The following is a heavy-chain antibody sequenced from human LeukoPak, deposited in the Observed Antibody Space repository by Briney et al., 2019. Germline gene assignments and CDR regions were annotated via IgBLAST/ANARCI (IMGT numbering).Heavy chain of an antibody. CDR3: ARGQGTVTTH. V-gene: IGHV4-34*01. J-gene: IGHJ4*02. CDR1: GGSFSGYY. Sequence: SETLSLTCAVSGGSFSGYYWTWIRQPPGKGLEWIGEINHSGSANYNPSLKSRVTISLDTSKNQFSLNLSSVTAADTAVYYCARGQGTVTTHWGQGTLVTVSS. D-gene: IGHD4-17*01. CDR2: INHSGSA.